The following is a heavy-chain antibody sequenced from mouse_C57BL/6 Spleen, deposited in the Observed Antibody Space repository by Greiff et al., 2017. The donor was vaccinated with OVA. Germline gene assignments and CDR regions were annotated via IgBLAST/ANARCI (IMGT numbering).Heavy chain of an antibody. CDR2: IYPGDGDT. Sequence: QVQLQQSGPELVKPGASVKISCKASGYAFSSSWMNWVKQRPGKGLEWIGRIYPGDGDTNYNGKFKGKATLTADKSSSTASMQLSSLTSEDSAVYFCASSGVSRFAYWGQGTLVTVSA. CDR3: ASSGVSRFAY. J-gene: IGHJ3*01. V-gene: IGHV1-82*01. D-gene: IGHD1-1*01. CDR1: GYAFSSSW.